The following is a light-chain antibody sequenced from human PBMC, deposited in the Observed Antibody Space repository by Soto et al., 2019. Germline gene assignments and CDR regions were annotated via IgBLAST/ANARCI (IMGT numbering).Light chain of an antibody. CDR2: DVS. CDR3: SSYTTATTRV. CDR1: SSDVGAYNY. V-gene: IGLV2-14*01. J-gene: IGLJ3*02. Sequence: SVLPQPASVSVSPGQSITISCTGTSSDVGAYNYVSWYQQHPGKAPKLMIFDVSNRPSGVSNRFSGSKSGNTASLTISGLQAEDEADYYCSSYTTATTRVFGGGTKVTVL.